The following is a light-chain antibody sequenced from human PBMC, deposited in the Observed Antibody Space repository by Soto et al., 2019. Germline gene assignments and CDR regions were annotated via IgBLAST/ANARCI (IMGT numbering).Light chain of an antibody. CDR1: QTVRNNY. CDR3: QQYGSSPRP. CDR2: GAF. J-gene: IGKJ1*01. V-gene: IGKV3-20*01. Sequence: IVLTQSPCTLSLSTGERATLSCRASQTVRNNYLAWYQQKPGQAPRLLIYGAFKRATGIPDRFSGSGSGTDFTLTISRMEPEDFAVYCCQQYGSSPRPFGQGTKVDIK.